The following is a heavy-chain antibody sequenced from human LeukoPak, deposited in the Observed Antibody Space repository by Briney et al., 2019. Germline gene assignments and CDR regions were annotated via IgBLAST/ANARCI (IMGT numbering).Heavy chain of an antibody. V-gene: IGHV4-59*01. J-gene: IGHJ4*02. CDR1: GGSISSYY. Sequence: SETLSLTCTVSGGSISSYYWSWIRQPPGKGLEWIGYIYYSGSTKYNPSLKSRVTISVDTSKNQFSLKLSSVTAADTAVYYCAGDKDTSSCLDYWGQGTLVTVSS. D-gene: IGHD6-13*01. CDR3: AGDKDTSSCLDY. CDR2: IYYSGST.